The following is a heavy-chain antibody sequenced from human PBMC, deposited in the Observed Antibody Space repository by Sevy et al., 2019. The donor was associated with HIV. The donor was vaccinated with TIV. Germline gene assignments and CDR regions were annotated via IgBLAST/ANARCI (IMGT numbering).Heavy chain of an antibody. CDR2: INRDGSTK. Sequence: GGSLRLSCAASGFTFSSYWMTWVRQAPGKGLVWVANINRDGSTKNYVDSVKGRFTISRDNAKNSLYLEMNSLRAEDTAVYYCARDDRPSGWLFDYWGQGTLVTVSS. CDR1: GFTFSSYW. D-gene: IGHD6-19*01. J-gene: IGHJ4*02. V-gene: IGHV3-7*01. CDR3: ARDDRPSGWLFDY.